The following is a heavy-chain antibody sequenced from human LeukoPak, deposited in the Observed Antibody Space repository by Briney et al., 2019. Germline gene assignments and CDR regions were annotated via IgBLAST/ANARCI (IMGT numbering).Heavy chain of an antibody. J-gene: IGHJ4*02. D-gene: IGHD6-6*01. CDR3: ARLVGSSSADY. CDR2: IYRDGST. Sequence: KPSETLSLTCTVSGGSISSSSYYWGWIRQPPGKGLEWIGSIYRDGSTYYNPSLKRRVTISVDTSKNQFSLKLNSVTAADTAVYYCARLVGSSSADYWGQGALVTVSS. V-gene: IGHV4-39*07. CDR1: GGSISSSSYY.